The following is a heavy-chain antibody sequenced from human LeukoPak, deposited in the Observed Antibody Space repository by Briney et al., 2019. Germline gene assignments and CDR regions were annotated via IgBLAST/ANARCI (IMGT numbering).Heavy chain of an antibody. CDR2: ISSSSSTI. J-gene: IGHJ4*02. D-gene: IGHD6-25*01. Sequence: GGSLRLSCAASGFTFSSYSMNWVRQAPGKGLEWVSYISSSSSTIYYADSVKGRFTISRDNAKNSLYLQMNSLRAEDTAVYYCARESSGYYFDYWGQGTLVTVSS. V-gene: IGHV3-48*01. CDR3: ARESSGYYFDY. CDR1: GFTFSSYS.